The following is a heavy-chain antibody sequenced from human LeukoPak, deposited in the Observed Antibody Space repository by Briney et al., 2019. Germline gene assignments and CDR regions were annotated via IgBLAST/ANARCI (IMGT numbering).Heavy chain of an antibody. Sequence: GGSLRLSCAASGFTFDDYAMHWVRQAPGKGLEWVLGISWNRGSIGYADSVKGRFTISRDNAKNSLYLQMNSLRAEDTALYYCAKDISPGGMASDYWGQGTLVTVSS. D-gene: IGHD5-24*01. CDR2: ISWNRGSI. V-gene: IGHV3-9*01. CDR3: AKDISPGGMASDY. J-gene: IGHJ4*02. CDR1: GFTFDDYA.